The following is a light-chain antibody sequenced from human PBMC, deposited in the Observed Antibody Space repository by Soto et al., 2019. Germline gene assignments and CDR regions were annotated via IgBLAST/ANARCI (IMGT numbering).Light chain of an antibody. J-gene: IGKJ2*01. V-gene: IGKV3-15*01. CDR3: QQYNNWHPYT. Sequence: EIVMTQSPATLSVSPGERATLSCRASQSVSSNLVWYQQKPGQAPRLLIYGASTRATGIPARFSGSGSGTEFTLTISSLQSEDFAVYYCQQYNNWHPYTFGQGTKLEIK. CDR2: GAS. CDR1: QSVSSN.